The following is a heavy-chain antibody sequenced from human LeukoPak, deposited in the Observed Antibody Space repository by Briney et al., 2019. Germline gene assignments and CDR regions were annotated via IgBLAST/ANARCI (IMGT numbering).Heavy chain of an antibody. Sequence: TVKISCKVSGYTFTDYYMHWVQQAPGKGLEWMGLVDPEDGETIYAEKFQGRVTITADTSTDTAYMELSSLRSEDTAVYYCATEGGGYSGYDPPPYYLDVWGKGTTVTVSS. V-gene: IGHV1-69-2*01. CDR2: VDPEDGET. CDR3: ATEGGGYSGYDPPPYYLDV. CDR1: GYTFTDYY. D-gene: IGHD5-12*01. J-gene: IGHJ6*03.